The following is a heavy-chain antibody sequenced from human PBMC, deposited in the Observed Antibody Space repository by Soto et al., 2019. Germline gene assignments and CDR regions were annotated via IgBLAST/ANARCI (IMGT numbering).Heavy chain of an antibody. CDR2: ISSSGRSA. CDR1: GFTFSTYG. J-gene: IGHJ4*02. V-gene: IGHV3-23*01. D-gene: IGHD2-8*01. CDR3: AREIMSYAAY. Sequence: PGGSLRLSCAASGFTFSTYGMSWVRQAAGTGLEWVSAISSSGRSAYYADSVQGRFTISRDNAKNSLYLQMSSLRAEDTAVYYCAREIMSYAAYWGQGTLVTVSS.